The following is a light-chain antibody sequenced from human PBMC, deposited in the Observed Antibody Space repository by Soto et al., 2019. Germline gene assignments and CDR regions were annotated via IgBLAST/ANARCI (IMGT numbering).Light chain of an antibody. CDR1: QSISSW. Sequence: DIQMTQSPSTLSASVGDRVTITCRASQSISSWLAWYQQKPGKAPKLLIYDASSLESGVPSRFSGSGSGTDFTLTITSLQPEDFATYYCQQSLNTPRTFGQGTKVDIK. CDR3: QQSLNTPRT. V-gene: IGKV1-5*01. J-gene: IGKJ1*01. CDR2: DAS.